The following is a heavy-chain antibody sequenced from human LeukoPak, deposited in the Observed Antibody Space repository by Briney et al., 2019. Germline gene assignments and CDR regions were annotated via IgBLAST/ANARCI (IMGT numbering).Heavy chain of an antibody. CDR3: ARGTMMVGP. Sequence: SETLSLTCTVSGGSITGYYWSWIRQPPGKGLEWIGYIYYSGSTNYTPSHKSRVTISVDTSKNQFSLKLSSVTAADTAVYYCARGTMMVGPWGQGTLVTVSS. J-gene: IGHJ5*02. CDR2: IYYSGST. V-gene: IGHV4-59*01. D-gene: IGHD3-22*01. CDR1: GGSITGYY.